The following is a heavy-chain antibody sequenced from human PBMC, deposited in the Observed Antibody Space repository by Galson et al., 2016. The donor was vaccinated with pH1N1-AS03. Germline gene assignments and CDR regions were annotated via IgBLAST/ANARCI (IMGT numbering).Heavy chain of an antibody. Sequence: SLRLSCAASGFTFHDYTMHWVRQVPGKGLEWVALFSWDGVTTFYADSGKGRFAIYRDNSQNSLYLQMNSLRIEDTAFYYCAKERNRIIDSWGQGTLVTVSS. D-gene: IGHD2-15*01. J-gene: IGHJ4*02. CDR3: AKERNRIIDS. CDR2: FSWDGVTT. V-gene: IGHV3-43*01. CDR1: GFTFHDYT.